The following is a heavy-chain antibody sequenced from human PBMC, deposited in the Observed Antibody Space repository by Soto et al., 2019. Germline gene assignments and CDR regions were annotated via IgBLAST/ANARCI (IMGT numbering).Heavy chain of an antibody. CDR1: GYTFTSYG. D-gene: IGHD3-3*01. V-gene: IGHV1-18*01. J-gene: IGHJ5*01. Sequence: ASVKVSCKASGYTFTSYGISWVRQAPGQALEWMGWISAYNGNTNYAQKLQGRVTMTTDTSTSTAYMELRSLRSDDTAVYYCESDGSYYDFWSHYNPDAFDTWGQGTLVTVSS. CDR2: ISAYNGNT. CDR3: ESDGSYYDFWSHYNPDAFDT.